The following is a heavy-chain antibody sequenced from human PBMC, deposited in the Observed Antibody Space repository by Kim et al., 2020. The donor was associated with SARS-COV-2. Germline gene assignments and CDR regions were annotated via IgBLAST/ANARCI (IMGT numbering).Heavy chain of an antibody. CDR2: IRSKANSYAT. J-gene: IGHJ4*02. D-gene: IGHD4-17*01. CDR3: ASHDYGYY. Sequence: GGSLRLSCAASGFTFSDSAMHWVRQASGKGLEWVGRIRSKANSYATAYAASVKGRFTISSDDSKNTAYLQMNSLKTEDTAVYYCASHDYGYYWGQGTLVTVSS. V-gene: IGHV3-73*01. CDR1: GFTFSDSA.